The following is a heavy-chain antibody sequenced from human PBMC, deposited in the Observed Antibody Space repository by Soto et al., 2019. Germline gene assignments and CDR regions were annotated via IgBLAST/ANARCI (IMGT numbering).Heavy chain of an antibody. CDR2: IYYSGSI. V-gene: IGHV4-30-4*01. Sequence: SETLSLTCTVSGGSISSGDYYWSWIRQPPGKGLEWIGYIYYSGSIYYNPSLKSRVTISVDTSKNQFSLKLSSVTAADTAVYYCASSGSGYDRRYYGMDVWGQGTTVTVSS. CDR3: ASSGSGYDRRYYGMDV. D-gene: IGHD5-12*01. CDR1: GGSISSGDYY. J-gene: IGHJ6*02.